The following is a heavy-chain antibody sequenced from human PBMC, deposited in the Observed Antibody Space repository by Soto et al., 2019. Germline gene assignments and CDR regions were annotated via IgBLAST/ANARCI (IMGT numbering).Heavy chain of an antibody. V-gene: IGHV3-23*01. J-gene: IGHJ4*02. CDR3: ARSLFIASTDTEPFDS. D-gene: IGHD6-13*01. CDR1: GFTFSSYA. CDR2: ISGGGNDR. Sequence: EVQLLESGGGLVQPGGSLTLSCAASGFTFSSYAMSWVRQAPGKGLEWVSAISGGGNDRFNADSVTGRFTISRDNSRNTLYLHMNSLRAEDTAVHYCARSLFIASTDTEPFDSWGQGTLVTVSS.